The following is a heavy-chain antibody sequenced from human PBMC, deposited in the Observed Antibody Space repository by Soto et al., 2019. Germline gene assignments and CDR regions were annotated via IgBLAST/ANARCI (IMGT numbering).Heavy chain of an antibody. Sequence: SETLSLTCTVSGGSILNGGHYWTWIRQPPGKGLEWIGKIFFSGNTHYNTALKSRLSFSVDRAKNQFSLNLTSVTAADTAISYCARDNGGGMLDYWGPGTRVTVSS. CDR2: IFFSGNT. J-gene: IGHJ4*02. D-gene: IGHD2-15*01. V-gene: IGHV4-31*02. CDR3: ARDNGGGMLDY. CDR1: GGSILNGGHY.